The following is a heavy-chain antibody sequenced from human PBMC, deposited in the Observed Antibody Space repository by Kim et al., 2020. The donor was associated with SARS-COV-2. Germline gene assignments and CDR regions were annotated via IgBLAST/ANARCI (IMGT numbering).Heavy chain of an antibody. CDR1: GYTFTGYY. D-gene: IGHD2-2*01. J-gene: IGHJ5*02. V-gene: IGHV1-2*02. Sequence: ASVKVSCKASGYTFTGYYMHWVRQAPGQGLEWMGWINPNSGGTNYAQKFQGRVTMTRDTSISTAYMELSRLRSDDTAVYYCARDKSVRRYCSSTSCSKNWFDPWGQGTLVTVSS. CDR2: INPNSGGT. CDR3: ARDKSVRRYCSSTSCSKNWFDP.